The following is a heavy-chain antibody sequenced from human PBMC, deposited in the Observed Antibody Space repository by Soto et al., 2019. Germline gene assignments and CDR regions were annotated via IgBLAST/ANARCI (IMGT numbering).Heavy chain of an antibody. CDR1: GGTFSNYA. J-gene: IGHJ6*02. V-gene: IGHV1-69*01. Sequence: QVQLVQSGAEVKKPGSSVKVSCKASGGTFSNYAISWVRQAPGQGLKWMGGIIPISGTANYAQKFQGRVTITAGESTSTAYMELSSLRSEDTAVYYCARSQGSSTCLEIYYYYCYGMDVWGQGTTVTVSS. D-gene: IGHD2-2*01. CDR2: IIPISGTA. CDR3: ARSQGSSTCLEIYYYYCYGMDV.